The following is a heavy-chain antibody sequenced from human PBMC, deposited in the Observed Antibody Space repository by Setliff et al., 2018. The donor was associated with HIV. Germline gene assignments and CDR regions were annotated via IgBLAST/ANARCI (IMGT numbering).Heavy chain of an antibody. Sequence: SETLSLTCTVSGGYISSYYWSWIRQHAGKGLEWIGHIYISGSTNYNPSFNSRVTMSVDTSKNQFSLRLTSVTAADTAMYHCARDRSSGWSKDWFDTWGQGILVTVSS. J-gene: IGHJ5*02. D-gene: IGHD6-19*01. CDR3: ARDRSSGWSKDWFDT. V-gene: IGHV4-4*07. CDR1: GGYISSYY. CDR2: IYISGST.